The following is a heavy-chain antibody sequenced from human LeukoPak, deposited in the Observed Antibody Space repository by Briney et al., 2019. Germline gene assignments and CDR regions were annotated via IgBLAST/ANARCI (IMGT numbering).Heavy chain of an antibody. CDR1: GFTFSSYA. CDR3: AKSGYNRFDY. J-gene: IGHJ4*02. D-gene: IGHD5-24*01. CDR2: FSGSGGDT. V-gene: IGHV3-23*01. Sequence: GGSLRLSCAASGFTFSSYAMSRVRQAPGKGLEWVSAFSGSGGDTYYADSVKGRFTIFGDNSKNTLYLQMNSLRAEDTAVYYCAKSGYNRFDYWGQGTLVTVSS.